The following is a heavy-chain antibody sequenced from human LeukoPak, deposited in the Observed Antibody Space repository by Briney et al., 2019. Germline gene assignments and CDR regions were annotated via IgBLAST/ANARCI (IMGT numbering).Heavy chain of an antibody. CDR3: AKHRRSTLVTAYFDS. J-gene: IGHJ4*02. D-gene: IGHD2-21*02. CDR1: GFTFSTLA. CDR2: ISSRGDDT. Sequence: GGSLRLSCTASGFTFSTLAMSWVRQAPGKGLEWVSSISSRGDDTTYADSVKGRFTISRDNSKNTLYLQLNSLRVDDAAIYYCAKHRRSTLVTAYFDSWGQGTLVTVSS. V-gene: IGHV3-23*01.